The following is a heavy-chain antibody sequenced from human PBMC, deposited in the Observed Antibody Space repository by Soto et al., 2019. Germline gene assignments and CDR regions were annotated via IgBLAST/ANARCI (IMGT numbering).Heavy chain of an antibody. CDR2: IYYSGST. V-gene: IGHV4-59*11. Sequence: TNSVAGGTMVDLGGRWIRQPPGKGLEWIAYIYYSGSTNYNPSLKSRVTISVDTSKNQFSLKLSAVTAADTVVYYCARASAMIVVTDWGQGTLVTVSS. CDR3: ARASAMIVVTD. J-gene: IGHJ4*02. CDR1: GGTMVDLG. D-gene: IGHD3-22*01.